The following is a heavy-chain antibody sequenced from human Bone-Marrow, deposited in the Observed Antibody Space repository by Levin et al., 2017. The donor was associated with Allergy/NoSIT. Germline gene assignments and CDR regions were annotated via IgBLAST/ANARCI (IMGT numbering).Heavy chain of an antibody. Sequence: KSSETLSLTCTVSGVSTNIHYWTWIRQAPGKGLELIGYTYHNRITTYSPSLKSRVTILVDTSKNQFSLKLNSVTTADTAVYYCARGPRFDFWGRGTPVTVSS. CDR3: ARGPRFDF. CDR1: GVSTNIHY. V-gene: IGHV4-59*11. J-gene: IGHJ4*02. CDR2: TYHNRIT.